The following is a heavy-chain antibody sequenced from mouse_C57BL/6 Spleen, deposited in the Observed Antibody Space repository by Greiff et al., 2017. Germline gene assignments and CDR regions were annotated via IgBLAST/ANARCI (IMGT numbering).Heavy chain of an antibody. CDR3: ARRYYGSSLYAMDY. Sequence: VKLQESDAELVKPGASVKISCKVSGYTFTDHTIHWMKQRPEQGLEWIGYIYPRDGSTKYNEKFKGKATLTADKSSSTAYMQLNSLTSEDSAVYFCARRYYGSSLYAMDYWGQGTSVTVSS. V-gene: IGHV1-78*01. J-gene: IGHJ4*01. D-gene: IGHD1-1*01. CDR2: IYPRDGST. CDR1: GYTFTDHT.